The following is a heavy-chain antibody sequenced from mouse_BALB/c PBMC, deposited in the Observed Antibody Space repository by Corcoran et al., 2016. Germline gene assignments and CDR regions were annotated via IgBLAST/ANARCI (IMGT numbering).Heavy chain of an antibody. CDR1: GFNVKDTY. Sequence: EVQLQQSGAELVKPGASVKLSCTASGFNVKDTYMHWVKQRPEQGLEWIGRIDPANGNTKYDPRFQGKATITEDTSSNTAYLQLSSLTSEDTAVYYCARATATTCWGQGTTLTVSS. J-gene: IGHJ2*01. V-gene: IGHV14-3*02. CDR3: ARATATTC. D-gene: IGHD1-2*01. CDR2: IDPANGNT.